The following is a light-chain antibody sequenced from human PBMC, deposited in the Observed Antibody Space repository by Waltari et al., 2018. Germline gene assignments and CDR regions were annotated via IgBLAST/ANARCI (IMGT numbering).Light chain of an antibody. V-gene: IGLV4-69*01. J-gene: IGLJ3*02. CDR2: VNSDGSH. CDR3: QTGGNGTWV. Sequence: QLVLTQSPSASASLGASVKLTCTLSSGHSTNIIAWLQQQPEKDPRYLMNVNSDGSHNKGVGIPDRFSGSSSGAERYLTISSLQSEDEADYYCQTGGNGTWVFGGGTRLTVL. CDR1: SGHSTNI.